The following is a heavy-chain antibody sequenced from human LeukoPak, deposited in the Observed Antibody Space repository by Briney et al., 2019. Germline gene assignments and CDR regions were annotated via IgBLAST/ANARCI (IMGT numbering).Heavy chain of an antibody. J-gene: IGHJ4*02. CDR1: GFTFNSYS. D-gene: IGHD3-22*01. V-gene: IGHV3-21*01. Sequence: GGSLRLSCAASGFTFNSYSMNWVRQAPGKGLEWVSSISSSSSYIYYADSVKGRFTISRDNAKNSLYLQMNSLRAEDTAVYYCARDTLYDSSGYYQIDYWGQGTLVTVSS. CDR2: ISSSSSYI. CDR3: ARDTLYDSSGYYQIDY.